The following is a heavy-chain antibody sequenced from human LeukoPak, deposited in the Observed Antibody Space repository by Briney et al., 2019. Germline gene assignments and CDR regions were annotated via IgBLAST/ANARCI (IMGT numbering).Heavy chain of an antibody. Sequence: YPGGSLRLSCAASGFTFDDYAMHWVRQAPGKGLEWVSGISWNSGSIGYADSVKGRFTISRDNAKNSLYLQMNSLRAEDTALYYCAKAQVNSYYYDSSGYYSNAFDIWGQGTMVTVSS. CDR2: ISWNSGSI. CDR1: GFTFDDYA. V-gene: IGHV3-9*01. D-gene: IGHD3-22*01. CDR3: AKAQVNSYYYDSSGYYSNAFDI. J-gene: IGHJ3*02.